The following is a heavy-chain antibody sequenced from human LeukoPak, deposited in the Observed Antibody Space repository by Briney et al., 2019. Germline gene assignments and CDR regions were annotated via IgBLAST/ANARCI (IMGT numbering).Heavy chain of an antibody. CDR3: ARALRAYSYGTFDY. V-gene: IGHV3-48*01. CDR1: GFTFSSYS. J-gene: IGHJ4*02. CDR2: ISSSSGTI. D-gene: IGHD5-18*01. Sequence: PWGSLRLSCAASGFTFSSYSMNWVRQAPGKGLEWVSYISSSSGTIYYADSVKGRFTISRDNAKNSLYLQMNSLRAGDTAVYYCARALRAYSYGTFDYWGQGTLVTVSS.